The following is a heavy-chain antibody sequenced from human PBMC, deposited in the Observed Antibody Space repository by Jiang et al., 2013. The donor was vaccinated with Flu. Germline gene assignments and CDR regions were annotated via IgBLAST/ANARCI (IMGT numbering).Heavy chain of an antibody. CDR1: GGTFSSYA. J-gene: IGHJ4*02. D-gene: IGHD5-18*01. V-gene: IGHV1-69*04. CDR3: AADVGYETSGGDY. Sequence: GAEVKKPGSSVKVSCKASGGTFSSYAISWVRQAPGQGLEWMGRIIPILGIANYAQKFQGRVTITRDMSTSTAYMELSSLRSEDTAVYYCAADVGYETSGGDYWGQGTLVTVSS. CDR2: IIPILGIA.